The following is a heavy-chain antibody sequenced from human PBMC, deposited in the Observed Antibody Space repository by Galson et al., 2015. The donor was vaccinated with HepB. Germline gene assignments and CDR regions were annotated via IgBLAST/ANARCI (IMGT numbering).Heavy chain of an antibody. CDR3: AGDRGITMVRGVIGSLDY. V-gene: IGHV1-3*01. D-gene: IGHD3-10*01. J-gene: IGHJ4*02. CDR1: GYTFTSYA. Sequence: SVKVSCKASGYTFTSYAMHWVRQAPGQRLEWMGWINAGNGNTKYSQKFQGRVTITGDTSASTAYMELSSLRSEDTAVYYCAGDRGITMVRGVIGSLDYWGQGTLVTVSS. CDR2: INAGNGNT.